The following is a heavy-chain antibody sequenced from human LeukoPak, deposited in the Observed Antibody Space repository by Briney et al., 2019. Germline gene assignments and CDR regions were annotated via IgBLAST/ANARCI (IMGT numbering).Heavy chain of an antibody. Sequence: SQTLSLTCTVSGVSISSGDYYWSWIRQPPGKGLEWIGYIYYSGSTYYNPSLKSRVTISVDTSKNQFSLKLSSVTAADTAVYYCARVDIVIVPSANFDCWGQGTLVTVSS. J-gene: IGHJ4*02. V-gene: IGHV4-30-4*01. CDR2: IYYSGST. CDR1: GVSISSGDYY. D-gene: IGHD2-2*01. CDR3: ARVDIVIVPSANFDC.